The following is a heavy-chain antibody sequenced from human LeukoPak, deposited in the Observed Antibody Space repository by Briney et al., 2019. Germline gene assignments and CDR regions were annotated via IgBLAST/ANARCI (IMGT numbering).Heavy chain of an antibody. CDR3: ARHVSLYPSVTFDI. CDR2: IFYSGNT. V-gene: IGHV4-59*08. D-gene: IGHD2-8*01. Sequence: SETLSLTCTVSRGSISPYYWSWIRQPPGKGLEWIGYIFYSGNTNYNPSLKSRITMSVDPSKNQFSLKLSSVTAADTAVYYCARHVSLYPSVTFDIWGQGTMVTVSS. CDR1: RGSISPYY. J-gene: IGHJ3*02.